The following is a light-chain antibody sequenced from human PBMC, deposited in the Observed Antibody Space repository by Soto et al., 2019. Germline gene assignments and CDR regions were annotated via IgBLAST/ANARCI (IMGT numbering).Light chain of an antibody. V-gene: IGLV2-14*01. CDR2: EVN. CDR1: SSDVGAYNY. J-gene: IGLJ2*01. Sequence: QSALTQPASVTGSPGQSITISCTGTSSDVGAYNYVSWYQQHPGKAPKLMIYEVNNRPSGVSDRFSGSKSGNTASLTISGLQAEDEADYYCNSHTTSAYLVFGGGTKLTVL. CDR3: NSHTTSAYLV.